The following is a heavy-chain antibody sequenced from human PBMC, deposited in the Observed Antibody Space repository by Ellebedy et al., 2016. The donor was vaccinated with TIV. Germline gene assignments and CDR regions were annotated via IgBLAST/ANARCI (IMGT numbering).Heavy chain of an antibody. CDR3: ARDLLTWIQLWSLWGDAFDI. Sequence: GESLKISXAASGFTFSSYAMHWVRQAPGKGLEWVAVISYDGSNKYYADSVKGRFTISRDNSKNTLYLQMNSLRAEDTAVYYCARDLLTWIQLWSLWGDAFDIWGQGTMVTVSS. CDR1: GFTFSSYA. D-gene: IGHD5-18*01. V-gene: IGHV3-30-3*01. CDR2: ISYDGSNK. J-gene: IGHJ3*02.